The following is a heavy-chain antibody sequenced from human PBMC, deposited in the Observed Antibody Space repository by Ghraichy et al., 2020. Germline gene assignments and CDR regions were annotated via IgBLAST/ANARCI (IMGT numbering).Heavy chain of an antibody. CDR2: ISYDGSNK. CDR1: GFTFSSYA. J-gene: IGHJ6*02. V-gene: IGHV3-30-3*01. CDR3: ARDSLVGARRYYYYYGMDV. D-gene: IGHD1-26*01. Sequence: GESLNISCAASGFTFSSYAMHWVRQAPGKGLEWVAVISYDGSNKYYADSVKGRFTISRDNSKNTLYLQMNSLRAEDTAVYYCARDSLVGARRYYYYYGMDVWGQGTTVTDSS.